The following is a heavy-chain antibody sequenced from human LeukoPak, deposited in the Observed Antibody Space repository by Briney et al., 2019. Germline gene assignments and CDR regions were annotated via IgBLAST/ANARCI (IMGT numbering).Heavy chain of an antibody. D-gene: IGHD3-10*01. CDR2: ISGSGGST. CDR1: GFTVSSNY. V-gene: IGHV3-23*01. J-gene: IGHJ4*02. Sequence: PGGSLRLSCSASGFTVSSNYMSWVRQAPGKGLEWVSAISGSGGSTYYADSVKGRFTISRDNSKNTLYLQMNSLRAEDTAVYYCAKYYYGSGSSDFDYWGQGTLVTVSS. CDR3: AKYYYGSGSSDFDY.